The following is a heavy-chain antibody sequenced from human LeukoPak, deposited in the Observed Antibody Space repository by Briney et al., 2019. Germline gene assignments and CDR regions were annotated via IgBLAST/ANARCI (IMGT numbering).Heavy chain of an antibody. CDR2: GSGAST. CDR3: AKDREIVGALYYFDY. Sequence: GGSLRLSCVGSGFTLSSYGMSWVRQAPGRGLEWVSSGSGASTSYADSVKGRFTISRDNSKNTLFLQMHSLRVEDTAVYYCAKDREIVGALYYFDYWGQGTLVTVSS. D-gene: IGHD1-26*01. J-gene: IGHJ4*02. V-gene: IGHV3-23*01. CDR1: GFTLSSYG.